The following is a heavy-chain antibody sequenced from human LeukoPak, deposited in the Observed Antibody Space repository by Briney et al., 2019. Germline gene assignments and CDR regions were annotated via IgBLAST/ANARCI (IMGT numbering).Heavy chain of an antibody. CDR1: GGSISSGGYY. CDR3: ARGKRGYYDSSGGAFDI. D-gene: IGHD3-22*01. CDR2: IYHSGST. J-gene: IGHJ3*02. Sequence: SQTLSLTCTVSGGSISSGGYYWSWIRQPPGKGLEWIGYIYHSGSTYYNPSLKSRVTISVDTSKNQFSLKLSSVTAADTAVYYCARGKRGYYDSSGGAFDIWGQGTMVTVSS. V-gene: IGHV4-30-2*01.